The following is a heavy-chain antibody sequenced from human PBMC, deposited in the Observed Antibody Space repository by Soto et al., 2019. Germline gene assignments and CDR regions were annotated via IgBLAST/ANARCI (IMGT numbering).Heavy chain of an antibody. V-gene: IGHV4-31*03. CDR2: IYYSGST. J-gene: IGHJ5*02. CDR3: AREVTVTTDPAYNWFDP. CDR1: GGSISSGGYY. D-gene: IGHD4-17*01. Sequence: QVQLQESGPGLVKPSQTLSLTCTVSGGSISSGGYYWSWIRQHPGKGLEWIGYIYYSGSTYYNPSLKSRVTISVDTSKNQFSLKLSSVTAAVTAVYYCAREVTVTTDPAYNWFDPWGQGTLVTVSS.